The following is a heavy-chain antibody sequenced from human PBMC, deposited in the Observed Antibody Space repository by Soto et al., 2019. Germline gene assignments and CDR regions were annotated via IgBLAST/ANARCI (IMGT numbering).Heavy chain of an antibody. Sequence: PGGSLRLSCAASGFTFSSYSMNWVRQAPGKGLEWVSYISSSSTIYYADSVKGRFTISRDNAKNSLYLQMNSLRDEDTAVYYCARGIAPYQLNTMDVWGQGTTVTVSS. CDR2: ISSSSTI. CDR3: ARGIAPYQLNTMDV. J-gene: IGHJ6*02. CDR1: GFTFSSYS. D-gene: IGHD2-2*01. V-gene: IGHV3-48*02.